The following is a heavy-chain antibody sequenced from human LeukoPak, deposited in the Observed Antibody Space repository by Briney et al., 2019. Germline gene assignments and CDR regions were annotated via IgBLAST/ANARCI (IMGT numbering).Heavy chain of an antibody. D-gene: IGHD3-10*01. CDR3: AGGENNYGSGRSYFDY. CDR2: IYYSGST. V-gene: IGHV4-39*01. Sequence: SETLSLTCTVSGGSISSSSYYWGWIRQPPGKGLEWIGSIYYSGSTYYNPSLKSRVTISVDTSKNQFSLKLSSVTAADTAVYYCAGGENNYGSGRSYFDYWGQGTLVTVSS. J-gene: IGHJ4*02. CDR1: GGSISSSSYY.